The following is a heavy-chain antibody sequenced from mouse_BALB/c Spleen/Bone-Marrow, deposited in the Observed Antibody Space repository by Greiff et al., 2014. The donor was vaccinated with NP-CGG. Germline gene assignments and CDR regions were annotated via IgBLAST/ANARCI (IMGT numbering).Heavy chain of an antibody. CDR3: ARWGYYAMDY. J-gene: IGHJ4*01. CDR1: GFNIKDTY. Sequence: VQLQQPGAELVKPGASVKLSCTASGFNIKDTYMHWVKQRPEQGLEWIGRVDPANGNTKYDPKFQGKATITADTSSNTAYLQLSSLTSEDTAVYYCARWGYYAMDYWGQGTSVTVSS. CDR2: VDPANGNT. V-gene: IGHV14-3*02.